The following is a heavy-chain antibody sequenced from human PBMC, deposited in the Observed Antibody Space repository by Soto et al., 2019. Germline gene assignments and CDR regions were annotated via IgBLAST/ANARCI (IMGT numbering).Heavy chain of an antibody. CDR1: GYSFTSYW. CDR2: IYPGDSDT. Sequence: PGESLKISCKGSGYSFTSYWIGWVRQMPGKGLEWMGIIYPGDSDTRYSPSFQGQVTISVDTSKNQFSLKLSSVTAADTAVYYCARRAAARLGYYYYYYMDVWGKGTTVTVSS. CDR3: ARRAAARLGYYYYYYMDV. D-gene: IGHD6-13*01. V-gene: IGHV5-51*03. J-gene: IGHJ6*03.